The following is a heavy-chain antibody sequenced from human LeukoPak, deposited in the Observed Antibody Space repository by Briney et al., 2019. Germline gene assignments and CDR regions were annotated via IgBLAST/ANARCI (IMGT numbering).Heavy chain of an antibody. CDR3: AINYYDSSGYYFDY. CDR2: IYTSGST. V-gene: IGHV4-4*07. CDR1: GGSISSYY. Sequence: PSKTLSLTCTVSGGSISSYYWSWLRQPAGKGLEGIGRIYTSGSTNYNPSLKSRVTMSVDTSKNQFSLKLSSVTAADTAVYYCAINYYDSSGYYFDYWGQGTLVTVSS. D-gene: IGHD3-22*01. J-gene: IGHJ4*02.